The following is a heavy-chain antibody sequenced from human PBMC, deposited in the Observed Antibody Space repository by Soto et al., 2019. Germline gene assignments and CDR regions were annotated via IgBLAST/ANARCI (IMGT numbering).Heavy chain of an antibody. CDR1: GFTFSSYW. Sequence: DAQLVESGGGLVQPGGSLNLSCAASGFTFSSYWMTWVRQAPRKGLEWVDNIKQDGSEKYYLDAVKGRFTISRDNVKKSSYLQITRLRAEDTAVYYGVRDGRSYYGTWFAPWSQGTLVSVSS. V-gene: IGHV3-7*01. CDR3: VRDGRSYYGTWFAP. D-gene: IGHD1-26*01. CDR2: IKQDGSEK. J-gene: IGHJ5*02.